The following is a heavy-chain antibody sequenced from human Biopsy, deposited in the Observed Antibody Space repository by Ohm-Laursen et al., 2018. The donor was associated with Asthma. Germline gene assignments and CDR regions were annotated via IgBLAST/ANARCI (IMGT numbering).Heavy chain of an antibody. D-gene: IGHD6-13*01. J-gene: IGHJ3*01. CDR2: FYYSGST. CDR1: GGSFSSSSYY. CDR3: ARWYSTYDALDF. V-gene: IGHV4-39*01. Sequence: GTLSLTWTVSGGSFSSSSYYWAWIRQPPGKGLEWIGSFYYSGSTYYHPSLKSRVTVSLDTSKNQFSLKLRSVTAADTAVYHCARWYSTYDALDFWGQGTMVTVSS.